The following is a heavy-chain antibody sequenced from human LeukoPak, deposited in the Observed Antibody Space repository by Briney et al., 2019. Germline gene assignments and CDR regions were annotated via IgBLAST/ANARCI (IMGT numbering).Heavy chain of an antibody. D-gene: IGHD3-10*01. Sequence: GGSLRLSCAASGFTFSSYSMNWVRQAPGKGLEWVSSISSSSSYIYYADSVKGRFTISRDNTKNSLSLQMNRLRAEDTAVYYCAPWGSRSGSYYFQHWGQGTLVTVSS. J-gene: IGHJ1*01. CDR2: ISSSSSYI. CDR1: GFTFSSYS. CDR3: APWGSRSGSYYFQH. V-gene: IGHV3-21*01.